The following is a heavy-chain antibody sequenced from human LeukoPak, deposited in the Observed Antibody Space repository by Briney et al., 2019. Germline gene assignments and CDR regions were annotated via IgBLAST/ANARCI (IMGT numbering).Heavy chain of an antibody. V-gene: IGHV3-64*02. CDR2: ITGNGDKT. Sequence: GGPLRFSCAASGFTFSGFSMHWIRQAPGRGLEYVSAITGNGDKTFYTDSVRGRFTIFRDNSKNTLFLQMGSLRGEDTALYFCARIGMENFYDLWGQGTLVTVSS. D-gene: IGHD2/OR15-2a*01. CDR3: ARIGMENFYDL. CDR1: GFTFSGFS. J-gene: IGHJ5*02.